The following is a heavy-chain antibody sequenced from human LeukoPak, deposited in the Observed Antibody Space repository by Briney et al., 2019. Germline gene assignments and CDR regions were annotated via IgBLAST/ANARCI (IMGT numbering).Heavy chain of an antibody. CDR1: GFTFSSYW. Sequence: GGSLTLSCAASGFTFSSYWMSWVRQAPGKGLEWVANIKKDGSEKYYVDSVKGRFTISRDNTKNSLYLQMNSLRAEDTAVYYCARDLYRIVVVPHYFDYWGQGTLVTVSS. J-gene: IGHJ4*02. CDR3: ARDLYRIVVVPHYFDY. D-gene: IGHD3-22*01. V-gene: IGHV3-7*01. CDR2: IKKDGSEK.